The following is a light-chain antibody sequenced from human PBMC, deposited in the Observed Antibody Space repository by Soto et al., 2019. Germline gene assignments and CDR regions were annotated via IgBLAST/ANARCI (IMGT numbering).Light chain of an antibody. CDR2: AAS. CDR3: QKYYIAPPFT. V-gene: IGKV1-27*01. J-gene: IGKJ3*01. Sequence: DIQMTQSPSSLSASVGDRVTITCRASQGISNYLAWYQQKPGKVPKLLIYAASTLQSGVPSRFSGSGSGTDFTLIISSLQPEDVATYYCQKYYIAPPFTFGPGTKVDI. CDR1: QGISNY.